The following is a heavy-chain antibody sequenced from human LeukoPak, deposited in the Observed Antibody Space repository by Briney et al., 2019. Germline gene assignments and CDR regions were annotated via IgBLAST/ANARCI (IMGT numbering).Heavy chain of an antibody. CDR3: ATTDPHIVVVPAAKGGLDY. CDR2: INPSGAST. D-gene: IGHD2-2*01. V-gene: IGHV1-46*01. J-gene: IGHJ4*02. CDR1: GYTFTSYY. Sequence: ASVKVSCKASGYTFTSYYMHWVRQAPGQGLEWMGIINPSGASTSYAQKFQGRVTMTRDTSISTAYMELSRLRSDDTAVYYCATTDPHIVVVPAAKGGLDYWGQGTLVTVSS.